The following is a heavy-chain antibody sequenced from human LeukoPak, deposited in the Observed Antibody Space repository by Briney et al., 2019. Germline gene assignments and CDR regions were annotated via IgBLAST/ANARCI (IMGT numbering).Heavy chain of an antibody. D-gene: IGHD3-9*01. J-gene: IGHJ5*02. CDR3: ARDPYYDILTGWARHNWFDP. CDR1: GYTFTSYG. V-gene: IGHV1-2*02. Sequence: HRASVKVSCKASGYTFTSYGISWVRQAPGQGLEWMGWINPNSGGTNYAQKFQGRVTMTRDTSISTAYMELSRLRSDDAAVYYCARDPYYDILTGWARHNWFDPWGQGTLVTVSS. CDR2: INPNSGGT.